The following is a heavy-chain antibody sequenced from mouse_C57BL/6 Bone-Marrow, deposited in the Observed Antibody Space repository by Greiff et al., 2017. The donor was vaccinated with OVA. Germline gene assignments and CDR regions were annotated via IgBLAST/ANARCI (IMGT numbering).Heavy chain of an antibody. J-gene: IGHJ1*03. CDR1: GYSFTDYN. Sequence: EVQGVESGPELVKPGASVKISCKASGYSFTDYNMNWVKQSNGKSLEWIGVINPNYGTTSYNQKFKGKATLTVDQSSSTAYMQLNSLTSEDSAVYYCVYDYDFWYFDVWGTGTTVTVSS. V-gene: IGHV1-39*01. CDR3: VYDYDFWYFDV. CDR2: INPNYGTT. D-gene: IGHD2-4*01.